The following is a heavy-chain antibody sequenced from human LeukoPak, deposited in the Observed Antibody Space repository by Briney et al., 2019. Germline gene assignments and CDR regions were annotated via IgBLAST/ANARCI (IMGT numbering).Heavy chain of an antibody. Sequence: PSETLSLTCTVSGGSISSHYWSWIRQPPGKGLEWIGEINHSGSTNYNPSLKSRVTISVDTSKNQFSLKLSSVTAADTAVYYCARGWWELPNYYYYMDVWGKGTTVTVSS. CDR2: INHSGST. CDR1: GGSISSHY. V-gene: IGHV4-34*01. J-gene: IGHJ6*03. CDR3: ARGWWELPNYYYYMDV. D-gene: IGHD1-26*01.